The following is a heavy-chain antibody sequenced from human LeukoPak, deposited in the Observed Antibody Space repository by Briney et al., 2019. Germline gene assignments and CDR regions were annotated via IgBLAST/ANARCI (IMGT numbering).Heavy chain of an antibody. J-gene: IGHJ3*02. D-gene: IGHD1-26*01. CDR3: AREWEHAFDI. V-gene: IGHV3-21*01. Sequence: GGSLRLSCAASGFAFSSYSVNWVRQAPGKGLEWVSSISSSGSYIYYADSVKGRFTISRDNAKNSLYLQMSSLRAEDTAVYYCAREWEHAFDIWGQGTMVTVSS. CDR1: GFAFSSYS. CDR2: ISSSGSYI.